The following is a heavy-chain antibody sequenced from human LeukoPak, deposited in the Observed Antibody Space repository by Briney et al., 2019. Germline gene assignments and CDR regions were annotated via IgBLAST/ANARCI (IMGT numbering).Heavy chain of an antibody. Sequence: ASVKVSCKASGYTFTGYYMHWVRQAPGQGLEWMGRINPNIIGTNYAQKFQGRVTMARDTSISTAYMELNRLRSDDTAVYYCARGGTDGYTYDTWGQGTLVTVSS. D-gene: IGHD5-18*01. CDR3: ARGGTDGYTYDT. V-gene: IGHV1-2*06. J-gene: IGHJ5*02. CDR2: INPNIIGT. CDR1: GYTFTGYY.